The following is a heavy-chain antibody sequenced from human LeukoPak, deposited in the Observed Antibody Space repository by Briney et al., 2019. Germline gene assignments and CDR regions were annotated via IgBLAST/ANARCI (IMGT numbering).Heavy chain of an antibody. CDR1: GYTFTSYD. CDR2: MNPNRGNT. V-gene: IGHV1-8*01. CDR3: ARAYCSSTSCYVSWFDP. D-gene: IGHD2-2*01. J-gene: IGHJ5*02. Sequence: ASVKVSCKASGYTFTSYDINWVRQATGQGLEWMGWMNPNRGNTGYAQKFQGRVTMTRNTSISTAYMELSSLRSEDTAVYYCARAYCSSTSCYVSWFDPWGQGTLVTVSS.